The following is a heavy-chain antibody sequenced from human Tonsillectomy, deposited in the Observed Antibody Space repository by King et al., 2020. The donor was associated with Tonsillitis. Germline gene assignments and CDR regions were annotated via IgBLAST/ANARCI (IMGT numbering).Heavy chain of an antibody. CDR2: IKSKTDGGTT. CDR1: GFTFSNAW. V-gene: IGHV3-15*07. CDR3: ATVKLTTNAFDI. J-gene: IGHJ3*02. D-gene: IGHD4-17*01. Sequence: VQLVESGGGLVKPGGSLGLSCAASGFTFSNAWMNWVRQAPGKGLEWGGRIKSKTDGGTTDYAAPVKGRFTISRDDSKNTLYRQMISLKTEDTAVYYCATVKLTTNAFDIWGQGTMVTVSS.